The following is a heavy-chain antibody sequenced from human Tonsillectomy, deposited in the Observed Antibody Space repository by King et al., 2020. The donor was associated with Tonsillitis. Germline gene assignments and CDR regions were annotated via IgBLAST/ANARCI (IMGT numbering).Heavy chain of an antibody. Sequence: VQLVQSGAEVKKPGASVKVSCKASGYGFTDYFMHWVRQAPGHGLEWMGWINPLSGGRNYAQKFQGRVTLTRDTSIDTAYMELNSLKSDDTAIYYCARGERRWYFDVWGRGTLVTVSS. CDR1: GYGFTDYF. CDR2: INPLSGGR. J-gene: IGHJ2*01. CDR3: ARGERRWYFDV. V-gene: IGHV1-2*02. D-gene: IGHD5-24*01.